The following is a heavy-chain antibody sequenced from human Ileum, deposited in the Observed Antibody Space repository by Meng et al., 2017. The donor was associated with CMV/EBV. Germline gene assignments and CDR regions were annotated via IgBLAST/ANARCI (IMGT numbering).Heavy chain of an antibody. V-gene: IGHV1-18*04. Sequence: QVHLPQSGAAVKKPGASVKISCKTSGYTFTDHNIGWVRQAPGQGLEWVGWISLGNGQTVYGHKVQGRVTVTTDTSTSTAYMELRSLRSDDTAMYYCARDVWGFNYWGQGTLVTVSS. CDR2: ISLGNGQT. J-gene: IGHJ4*02. CDR1: GYTFTDHN. D-gene: IGHD7-27*01. CDR3: ARDVWGFNY.